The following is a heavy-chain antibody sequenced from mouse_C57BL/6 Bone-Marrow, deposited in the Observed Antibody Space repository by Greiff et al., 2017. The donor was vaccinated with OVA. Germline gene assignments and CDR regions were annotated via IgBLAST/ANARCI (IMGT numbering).Heavy chain of an antibody. J-gene: IGHJ3*01. D-gene: IGHD2-3*01. CDR1: GYAFSSYW. CDR2: IYPGDGDT. Sequence: QVQLKQSGAELVKPGASVKISCKASGYAFSSYWLNWVKQRPGKGLEWIGQIYPGDGDTNYNGKFKGKATLTADKSSSTAYMQLSSLTSEDSAVYFCARASDGYYGFAYWGKGTLVTVSA. V-gene: IGHV1-80*01. CDR3: ARASDGYYGFAY.